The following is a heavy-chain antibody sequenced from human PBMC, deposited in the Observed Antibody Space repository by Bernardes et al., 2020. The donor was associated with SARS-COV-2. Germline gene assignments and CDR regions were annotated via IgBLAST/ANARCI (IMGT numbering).Heavy chain of an antibody. J-gene: IGHJ6*02. V-gene: IGHV3-48*01. Sequence: LRLSCAASASGFTFSYYSMNWVRQAPGKGLEWVSYISSSGSPIYYADSVKGRFTISRDNAKNSLYLQMNSLRAEDTAVYYCARGALGDPNYCYYGMDVWGQGTTVTVSS. CDR1: GFTFSYYS. D-gene: IGHD4-17*01. CDR2: ISSSGSPI. CDR3: ARGALGDPNYCYYGMDV.